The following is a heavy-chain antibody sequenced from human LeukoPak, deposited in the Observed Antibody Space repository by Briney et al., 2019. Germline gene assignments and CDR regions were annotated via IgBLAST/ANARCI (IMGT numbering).Heavy chain of an antibody. CDR2: IYSGGST. CDR1: GFTVSSNY. CDR3: ASYDFWSGYQSTMDV. J-gene: IGHJ6*02. D-gene: IGHD3-3*01. V-gene: IGHV3-53*01. Sequence: PGRSLRLSCAASGFTVSSNYMSWVRQAPGKGLEWVSVIYSGGSTYYADSVKGRFTISRDNSKNTLYLQMNSLRAEDTAVYYCASYDFWSGYQSTMDVWGQGTTVTVSS.